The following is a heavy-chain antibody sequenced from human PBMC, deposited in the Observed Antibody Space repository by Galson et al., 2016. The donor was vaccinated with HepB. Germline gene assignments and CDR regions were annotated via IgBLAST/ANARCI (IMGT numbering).Heavy chain of an antibody. J-gene: IGHJ6*02. CDR2: INSDGSST. CDR3: AMYYDILTGYYKPFYYHSMDV. CDR1: GFTFSSYW. D-gene: IGHD3-9*01. V-gene: IGHV3-74*01. Sequence: SLRLSCAAPGFTFSSYWMHWVRQPPGKGLVWVSRINSDGSSTSYADSVKGRFTISRDNAKNTLYLQMNGLRAEDTAVYYCAMYYDILTGYYKPFYYHSMDVWGQGTTVTVS.